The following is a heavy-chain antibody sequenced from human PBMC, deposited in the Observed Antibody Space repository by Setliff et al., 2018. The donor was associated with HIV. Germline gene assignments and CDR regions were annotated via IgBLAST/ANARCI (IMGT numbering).Heavy chain of an antibody. V-gene: IGHV3-49*04. CDR3: TTAYYDFWSGPN. D-gene: IGHD3-3*01. Sequence: GGSLRLSCIGSGFTFGDHAVSWVRQAPGKGLEWVGSTRSKGYGGTTEYAASVKGRFTISRGDSKSTAYLQMNSLKTEDTAVYYCTTAYYDFWSGPNWGQGTLVTVS. CDR2: TRSKGYGGTT. J-gene: IGHJ4*02. CDR1: GFTFGDHA.